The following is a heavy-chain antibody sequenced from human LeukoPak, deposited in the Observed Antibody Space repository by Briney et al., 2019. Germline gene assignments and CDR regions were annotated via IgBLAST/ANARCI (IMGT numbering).Heavy chain of an antibody. J-gene: IGHJ3*02. CDR3: AREGNRITIYDPGDAFDI. V-gene: IGHV1-18*01. CDR1: GYTFTSYG. D-gene: IGHD3-3*01. Sequence: GASVKVSCKASGYTFTSYGISWVRQAPGQGLEWMGWISAYNGNTNYAQKFQGRVTITTDESTSTAYMELSSLRSEDTAVYYCAREGNRITIYDPGDAFDIWGQGTMVTVSS. CDR2: ISAYNGNT.